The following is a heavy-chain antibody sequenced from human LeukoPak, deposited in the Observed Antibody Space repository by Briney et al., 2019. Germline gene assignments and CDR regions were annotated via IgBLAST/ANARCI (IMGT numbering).Heavy chain of an antibody. J-gene: IGHJ6*02. V-gene: IGHV3-23*01. CDR2: ISGSGGST. Sequence: GGSLRLSCAASGFTFSSYAMSWVRQAPGKGLEWVSAISGSGGSTYYADSVKGRFTISRDNSKNTLYPQMNSLRAEDTAVYYCASRDKGYYYGMDVWGRGTTVTVSS. D-gene: IGHD5-24*01. CDR1: GFTFSSYA. CDR3: ASRDKGYYYGMDV.